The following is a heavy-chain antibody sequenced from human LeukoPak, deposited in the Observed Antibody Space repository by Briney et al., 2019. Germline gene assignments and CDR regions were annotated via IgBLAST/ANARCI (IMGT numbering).Heavy chain of an antibody. CDR1: GFTFSSYS. D-gene: IGHD6-19*01. Sequence: GGSLRLSCAASGFTFSSYSMNWVRQAPGKGLEWVSSISSSSSYIYYADSVKGRFTISRDNSKNTLYMELNSLTTEDTAVYYCAKERAPTYSSVRGSTPGARGTLVPAS. V-gene: IGHV3-21*04. J-gene: IGHJ5*02. CDR2: ISSSSSYI. CDR3: AKERAPTYSSVRGSTP.